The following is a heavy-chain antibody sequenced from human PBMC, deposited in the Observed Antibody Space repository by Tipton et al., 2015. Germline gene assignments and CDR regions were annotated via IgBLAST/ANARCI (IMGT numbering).Heavy chain of an antibody. CDR1: GFTFSEYS. J-gene: IGHJ4*02. V-gene: IGHV3-7*05. Sequence: SLRLSCVASGFTFSEYSMSWVRQAPGKGLEWVANIRQDGSEKYYVDSVKGRFTISRDNAKNSLYLQMNSLRVEDTAVYYCRRGGVFSNNWYPFDYWGQGTLVTVSS. CDR2: IRQDGSEK. CDR3: RRGGVFSNNWYPFDY. D-gene: IGHD1-1*01.